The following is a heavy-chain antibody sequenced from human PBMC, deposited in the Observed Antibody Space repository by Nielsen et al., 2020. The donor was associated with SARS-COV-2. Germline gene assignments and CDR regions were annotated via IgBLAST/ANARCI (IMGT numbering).Heavy chain of an antibody. Sequence: GGSLRLSCAASGFTFDDYAMHWVRQAPGKGLEWVSGISWNSGSIGYADSVKGRFTISRDNAKNSLFLQMNSLRAEDTAFYYCAKDKRSNGYLDAFEIWGQGTTVTVSS. V-gene: IGHV3-9*01. J-gene: IGHJ3*02. CDR2: ISWNSGSI. CDR1: GFTFDDYA. CDR3: AKDKRSNGYLDAFEI. D-gene: IGHD3-22*01.